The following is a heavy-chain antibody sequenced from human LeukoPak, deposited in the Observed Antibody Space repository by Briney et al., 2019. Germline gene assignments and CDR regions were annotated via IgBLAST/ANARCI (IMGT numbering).Heavy chain of an antibody. Sequence: SETLSLTCTVSGGSISSGSYYWSWIRQPAGKGLEWIGRIYTSGSTNYNPSLKSRVTISVDTSKNQFSLKLSSATAADTAVYYCASGSGSSLFDYWGQGTLVTVSS. J-gene: IGHJ4*02. CDR2: IYTSGST. CDR3: ASGSGSSLFDY. D-gene: IGHD3-10*01. V-gene: IGHV4-61*02. CDR1: GGSISSGSYY.